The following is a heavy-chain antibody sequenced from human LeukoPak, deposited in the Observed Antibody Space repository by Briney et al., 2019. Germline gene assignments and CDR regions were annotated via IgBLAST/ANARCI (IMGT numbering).Heavy chain of an antibody. Sequence: SETLSLTCAVYGGSFSGYYWSWIRPPPGKGLEWIGEINHSGSTNYNPSLKSRVTISVDTSKNQFSLKLSSVTAADTAVYYCASTYYDSSGYLRTAYDYWGQGTLVTVSS. CDR3: ASTYYDSSGYLRTAYDY. V-gene: IGHV4-34*01. CDR1: GGSFSGYY. J-gene: IGHJ4*02. CDR2: INHSGST. D-gene: IGHD3-22*01.